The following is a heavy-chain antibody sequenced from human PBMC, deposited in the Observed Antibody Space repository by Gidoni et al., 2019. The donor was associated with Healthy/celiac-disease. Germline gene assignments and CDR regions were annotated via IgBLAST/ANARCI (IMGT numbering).Heavy chain of an antibody. CDR2: IYPGDSDT. CDR1: GYSFTRYW. J-gene: IGHJ6*04. Sequence: EVHLVPSGAEVNKPGESLKISCKGSGYSFTRYWIGWVGQMPGKGLEGMGIIYPGDSDTRYSPSFQGQVTISADKSISTAYLQWSSLKASDTAVYYCARHRAATTYYYYGMDVWGKGTTVTVSS. CDR3: ARHRAATTYYYYGMDV. D-gene: IGHD6-13*01. V-gene: IGHV5-51*01.